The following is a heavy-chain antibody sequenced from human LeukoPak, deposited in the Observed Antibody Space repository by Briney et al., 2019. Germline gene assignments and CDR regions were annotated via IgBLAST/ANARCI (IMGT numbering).Heavy chain of an antibody. D-gene: IGHD6-19*01. CDR3: AKDHPPAVAGHRDIDY. V-gene: IGHV3-23*01. CDR1: GFTFSSYA. Sequence: PGGSLRLSCAASGFTFSSYAMSWVRQAPGKGLEWVSAISGSGGSTYYADSVKGRFTISRDNSKNTPYLQMNSLRAEDTAVYYCAKDHPPAVAGHRDIDYWGQGTLVTVSS. J-gene: IGHJ4*02. CDR2: ISGSGGST.